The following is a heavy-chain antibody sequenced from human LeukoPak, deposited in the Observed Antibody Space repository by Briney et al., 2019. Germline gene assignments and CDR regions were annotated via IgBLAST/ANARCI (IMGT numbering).Heavy chain of an antibody. CDR1: GFTVSSNY. CDR2: IYSGGST. V-gene: IGHV3-66*01. J-gene: IGHJ4*02. Sequence: GGSLRLSCAASGFTVSSNYMSWVRQAPGKGLEWVSVIYSGGSTYYADSVKGRFTISRDNSKNTLYLQMNSLRAEDTAVYYCAREGSWSKYHFDYWGQGTLVTVSS. D-gene: IGHD6-13*01. CDR3: AREGSWSKYHFDY.